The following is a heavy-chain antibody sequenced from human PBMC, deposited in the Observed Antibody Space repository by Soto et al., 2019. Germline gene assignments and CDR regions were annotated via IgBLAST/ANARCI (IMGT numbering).Heavy chain of an antibody. V-gene: IGHV1-58*01. J-gene: IGHJ1*01. D-gene: IGHD3-22*01. CDR1: GFIFTSPS. CDR2: ITVGTGNT. CDR3: AAGDSSGYNGV. Sequence: SVKVSCKASGFIFTSPSVQRVRHPRGQRQEWVGWITVGTGNTHYAQKFQQRVTITRDMSTSTAYMELSNLRSEDTAVYFCAAGDSSGYNGVWGQGTQVTVSS.